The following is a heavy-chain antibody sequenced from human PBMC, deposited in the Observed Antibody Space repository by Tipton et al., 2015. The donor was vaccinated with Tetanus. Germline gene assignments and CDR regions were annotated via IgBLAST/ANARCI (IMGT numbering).Heavy chain of an antibody. CDR1: GASVSQYH. V-gene: IGHV4-59*02. Sequence: TLSLTCSVSGASVSQYHWSWIRQPPGEGLEWIGYVYYSGDINYNPSLKSRVTMSVDTSKNRFSLKLRSVKGADSAVYYCARTVTFWSGYENSHYFDFWGQGILVAVSS. J-gene: IGHJ4*02. D-gene: IGHD3-3*01. CDR3: ARTVTFWSGYENSHYFDF. CDR2: VYYSGDI.